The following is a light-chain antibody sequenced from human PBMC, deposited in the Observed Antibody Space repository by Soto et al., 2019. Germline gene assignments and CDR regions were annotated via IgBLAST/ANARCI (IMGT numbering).Light chain of an antibody. CDR3: QQYGTSPST. CDR1: QTVSSSY. V-gene: IGKV3-20*01. CDR2: GAS. Sequence: EIVLTQSPGTLSLSPGERATLSCRASQTVSSSYLAWYQQKPGQAPRLLISGASSRATGIPDRFSGSGSGTDFTLTTSRLEPEDFAVYYCQQYGTSPSTFGGGTKVEIK. J-gene: IGKJ4*01.